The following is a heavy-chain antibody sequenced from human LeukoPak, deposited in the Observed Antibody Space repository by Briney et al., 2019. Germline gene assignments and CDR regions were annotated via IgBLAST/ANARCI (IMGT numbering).Heavy chain of an antibody. CDR3: ARDELRGPGAFDI. CDR2: SIPIFCTA. J-gene: IGHJ3*02. V-gene: IGHV1-69*05. CDR1: GGTFSSYA. Sequence: SVKVSCKASGGTFSSYAISWVRQAPGQGLEWMGRSIPIFCTANYAQKFQGRVTITTDESTSTAYMELSSLRSEDTAVYYCARDELRGPGAFDIWGQGTMVTVSS. D-gene: IGHD1-26*01.